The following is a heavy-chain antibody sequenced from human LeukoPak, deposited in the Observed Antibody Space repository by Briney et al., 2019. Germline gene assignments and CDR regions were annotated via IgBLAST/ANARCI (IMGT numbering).Heavy chain of an antibody. D-gene: IGHD3-22*01. CDR1: GGTFNSSA. CDR2: IIPVFGAA. V-gene: IGHV1-69*13. CDR3: ARGREITMIATRYYFDY. J-gene: IGHJ4*02. Sequence: SVKVSCKASGGTFNSSAISWVRQAPRQGLEWAGGIIPVFGAANYAPRFQGRVTITADESTSTAYMELYSLRSEDTAVYYCARGREITMIATRYYFDYWGQGTLVTVSS.